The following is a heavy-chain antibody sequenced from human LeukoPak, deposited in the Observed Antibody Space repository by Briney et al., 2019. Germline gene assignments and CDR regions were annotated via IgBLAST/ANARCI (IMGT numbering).Heavy chain of an antibody. CDR2: IYPGDSDT. V-gene: IGHV5-51*01. D-gene: IGHD1-26*01. Sequence: GESLKISCKGSGYSFTSYWIGWVRQMPGKGLEWMGIIYPGDSDTRYSPSFQGQVTISADKSISTAYLQWSSLKASDTAMYYCARLQFSGSYHDAFDIWGQGTMVTVSS. J-gene: IGHJ3*02. CDR3: ARLQFSGSYHDAFDI. CDR1: GYSFTSYW.